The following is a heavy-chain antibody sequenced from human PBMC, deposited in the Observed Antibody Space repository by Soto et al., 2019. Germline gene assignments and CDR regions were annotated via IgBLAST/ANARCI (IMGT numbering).Heavy chain of an antibody. V-gene: IGHV3-13*05. CDR1: GFTFSNFD. J-gene: IGHJ6*02. CDR3: ARAYTGRLPRRADYYYAMDV. D-gene: IGHD2-2*02. CDR2: IGAACDP. Sequence: EVQLVESGGGLVQPGESLRLSCATSGFTFSNFDMHWVRQVPGKGLEWVSAIGAACDPYYLGSVKGRFTISRENAKNSVYLQMNDLRAGDSAVYYCARAYTGRLPRRADYYYAMDVWGQGTTVTVSS.